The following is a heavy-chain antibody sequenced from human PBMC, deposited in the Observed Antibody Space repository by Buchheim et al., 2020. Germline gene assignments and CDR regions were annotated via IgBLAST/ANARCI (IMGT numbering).Heavy chain of an antibody. J-gene: IGHJ5*02. CDR1: GYSFTTYW. Sequence: EVQLVQSGAEVKKPGESLKISCRGSGYSFTTYWIAWVRQMPGQGLEWMGIIYPDDSDTRYSPSFQGQVTISVDKSISTAYLQWSSLKASDTAMYYCAGLGEGVGATPYNWFDPWGQGAL. V-gene: IGHV5-51*01. CDR2: IYPDDSDT. CDR3: AGLGEGVGATPYNWFDP. D-gene: IGHD1-26*01.